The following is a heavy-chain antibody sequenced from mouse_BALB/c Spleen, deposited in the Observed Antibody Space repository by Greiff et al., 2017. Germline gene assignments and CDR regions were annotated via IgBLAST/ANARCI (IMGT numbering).Heavy chain of an antibody. D-gene: IGHD4-1*01. J-gene: IGHJ3*01. CDR1: GFSLTSYG. CDR3: ARELGPEAWFAY. CDR2: IWAGGST. V-gene: IGHV2-9*02. Sequence: VKVVESGPGLVAPSQSLSITCTVSGFSLTSYGVHWVRQPPGKGLEWLGVIWAGGSTNYNSALMSRLSISKDNSKSQVFLKMNSLQTDDTAMYYCARELGPEAWFAYWGQGTLVTVSA.